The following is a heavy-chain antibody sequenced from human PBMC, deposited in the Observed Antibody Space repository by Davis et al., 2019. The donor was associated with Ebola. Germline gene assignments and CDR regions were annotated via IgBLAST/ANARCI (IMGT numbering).Heavy chain of an antibody. CDR1: SYTFTSYG. Sequence: ASVKVSRKASSYTFTSYGISWVRQAPGQGLEWMGWISSYNGNTNYAQKLQGRVTMTTNTSRSTAYMELRSLRSDDTAVYYCAREAGATTRKYDSWGQGTLVTVSS. D-gene: IGHD1-26*01. CDR2: ISSYNGNT. J-gene: IGHJ5*01. V-gene: IGHV1-18*01. CDR3: AREAGATTRKYDS.